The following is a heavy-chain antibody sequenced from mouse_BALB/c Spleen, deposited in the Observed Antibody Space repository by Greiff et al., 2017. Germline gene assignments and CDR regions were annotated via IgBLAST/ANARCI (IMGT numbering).Heavy chain of an antibody. D-gene: IGHD2-14*01. Sequence: VQLQQSGAELMKPGASVKISCKATGYTFSSYWIEWVKQRPGHGLEWIGEILPGSGSTNYNEKFKGKATFTADTSSNTAYMQLSSLTSEDSAVYYCARRYYRYGYAMDYWGQGTSVTVSS. CDR2: ILPGSGST. J-gene: IGHJ4*01. V-gene: IGHV1-9*01. CDR3: ARRYYRYGYAMDY. CDR1: GYTFSSYW.